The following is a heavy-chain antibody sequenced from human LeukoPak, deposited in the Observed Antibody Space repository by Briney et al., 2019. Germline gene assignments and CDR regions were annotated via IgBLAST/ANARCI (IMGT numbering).Heavy chain of an antibody. Sequence: SETLSLTCTVSGAPITRYYWSWIRQPPGKGLEWIGYIYYTGSANYNPSLKSRVGISVDTSKNQFSLRLSSVTAADTAVYYCARGGRFFGYWGQGTLVTVSS. CDR3: ARGGRFFGY. D-gene: IGHD2-15*01. CDR2: IYYTGSA. V-gene: IGHV4-59*08. J-gene: IGHJ4*02. CDR1: GAPITRYY.